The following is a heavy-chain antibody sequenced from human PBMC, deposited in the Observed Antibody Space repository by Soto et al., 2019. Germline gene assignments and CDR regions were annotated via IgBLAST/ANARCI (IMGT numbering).Heavy chain of an antibody. J-gene: IGHJ3*02. D-gene: IGHD4-17*01. Sequence: GGSLRLSCAASGFTFSSYTMNWVRQAPGKGLEWISYIWDSSGVSYADSVRGRFTISRDNAKNSLYLQMSSLRVEDTAVYYCARDRDYAFDIWGHGTMVTVSS. CDR3: ARDRDYAFDI. V-gene: IGHV3-48*01. CDR1: GFTFSSYT. CDR2: IWDSSGV.